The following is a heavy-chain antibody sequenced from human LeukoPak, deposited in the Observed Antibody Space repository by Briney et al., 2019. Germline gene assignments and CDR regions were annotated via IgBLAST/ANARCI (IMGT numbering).Heavy chain of an antibody. Sequence: ASVKVSCKAPGCTFTGYYMHWVRQAPGQGLEWMGWINPNSGGTNYAQKFQGRVTMTRDTSISTAYMELRSLRSDDTAVYYCARDSKGSSDYWGQGTLVTVSS. CDR1: GCTFTGYY. CDR2: INPNSGGT. D-gene: IGHD6-6*01. CDR3: ARDSKGSSDY. V-gene: IGHV1-2*02. J-gene: IGHJ4*02.